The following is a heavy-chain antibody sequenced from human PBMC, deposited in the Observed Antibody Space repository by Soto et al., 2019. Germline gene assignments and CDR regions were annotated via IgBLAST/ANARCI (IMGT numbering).Heavy chain of an antibody. D-gene: IGHD2-2*01. J-gene: IGHJ4*02. CDR1: GFTVSSNY. Sequence: QPGGSLRLSCAASGFTVSSNYMSWVRQAPGKGLEWVSVIYSGGSTYYADSVKGRFSISRDDSKNTLYLQMNSLRAEDTAAYYCARERLGSTSWYSPFDCWGQGT. CDR3: ARERLGSTSWYSPFDC. V-gene: IGHV3-66*01. CDR2: IYSGGST.